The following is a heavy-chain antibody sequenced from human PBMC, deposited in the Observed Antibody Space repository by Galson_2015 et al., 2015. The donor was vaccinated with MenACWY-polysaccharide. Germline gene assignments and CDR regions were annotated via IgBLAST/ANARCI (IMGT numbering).Heavy chain of an antibody. CDR2: YI. D-gene: IGHD6-13*01. J-gene: IGHJ2*01. V-gene: IGHV3-21*01. CDR3: ARELGIAAAGVYWYFDL. Sequence: YIYYADSVKGRFTISRDNAKNSLYLQMNSLRAEDTAVYHCARELGIAAAGVYWYFDLWGRGTLVTVSS.